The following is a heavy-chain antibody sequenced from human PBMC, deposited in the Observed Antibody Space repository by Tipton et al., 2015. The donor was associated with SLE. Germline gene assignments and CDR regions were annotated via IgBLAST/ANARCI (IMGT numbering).Heavy chain of an antibody. D-gene: IGHD6-19*01. CDR3: ARAAAVAPSDNWFDP. V-gene: IGHV4-59*01. Sequence: TLSLTCTVSGGSITSYYWSWIRQPPGKGLEWIGYVYHSGSTNYNPSLKSRVIISLDTSKNQFSLKLSSVTAADTAVYYCARAAAVAPSDNWFDPWGQGTLVTVSS. CDR1: GGSITSYY. J-gene: IGHJ5*02. CDR2: VYHSGST.